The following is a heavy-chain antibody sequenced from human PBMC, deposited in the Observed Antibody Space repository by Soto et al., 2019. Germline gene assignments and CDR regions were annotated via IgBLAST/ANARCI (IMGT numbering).Heavy chain of an antibody. V-gene: IGHV5-51*01. CDR2: IYPDESET. D-gene: IGHD1-26*01. CDR1: GYSFSNHW. CDR3: ARPTCGKSTAYYFDC. Sequence: PGESLKISCKGSGYSFSNHWIGWVRQKPGKGLEWMGIIYPDESETRYSPSIRGQVTISADKSISTAYLQWSSLKASDTAMYYCARPTCGKSTAYYFDCWGEGVLVTFS. J-gene: IGHJ4*02.